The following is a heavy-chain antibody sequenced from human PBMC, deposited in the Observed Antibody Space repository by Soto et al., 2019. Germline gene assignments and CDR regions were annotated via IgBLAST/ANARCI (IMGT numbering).Heavy chain of an antibody. D-gene: IGHD6-19*01. J-gene: IGHJ4*02. CDR2: VYYTGST. V-gene: IGHV4-59*01. CDR1: GGSISWSY. CDR3: ARSVAVPGAHIDY. Sequence: SAETLSRTCIVSGGSISWSYWSWIRQSPGKGLEWLGYVYYTGSTNYSPSLRSRVSISVDTSKNEFSLRLSSVTAADTAVYFCARSVAVPGAHIDYWGQGTQVTVSS.